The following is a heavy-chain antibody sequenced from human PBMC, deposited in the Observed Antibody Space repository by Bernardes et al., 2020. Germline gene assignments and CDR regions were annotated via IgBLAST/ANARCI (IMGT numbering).Heavy chain of an antibody. J-gene: IGHJ5*02. D-gene: IGHD3-10*01. V-gene: IGHV4-59*07. CDR3: ARSTYYYGSGSYYNWFDP. CDR1: GGSISSYY. Sequence: SDPLYLTCTVSGGSISSYYWSWIRQRPGKGLEWIGYIYYSGSTNYNPSLKSRVTISVDTSKNQFSLKLSSVTAADTAVYYCARSTYYYGSGSYYNWFDPWGQGTLVTVSS. CDR2: IYYSGST.